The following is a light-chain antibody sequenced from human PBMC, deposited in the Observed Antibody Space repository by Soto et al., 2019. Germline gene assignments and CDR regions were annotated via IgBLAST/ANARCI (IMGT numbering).Light chain of an antibody. J-gene: IGKJ1*01. CDR1: QTVRNNY. V-gene: IGKV3-20*01. CDR3: QQYGSSGT. CDR2: GAS. Sequence: EFVLTQSPCTLSLSPGERATLSCMASQTVRNNYLAWYQQKPGQAPRLLIYGASNRATGIPDRFSGSGSGTDFTLTISRLEPEDFAVYYCQQYGSSGTFGQGTKV.